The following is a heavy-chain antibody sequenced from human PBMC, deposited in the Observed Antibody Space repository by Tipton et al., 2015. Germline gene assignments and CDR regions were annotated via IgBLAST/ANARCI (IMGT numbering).Heavy chain of an antibody. V-gene: IGHV4-61*01. D-gene: IGHD5-24*01. Sequence: LRLSCTVSGGSVSTGNYYWGWIRQSPGKGLEWIGYISYSGSTHYNPSLKRRVTISLDTSKNQFSLTLNSVTAADTAAYYCARDLEHGMDVWGQGTTVTVSS. CDR1: GGSVSTGNYY. CDR3: ARDLEHGMDV. J-gene: IGHJ6*02. CDR2: ISYSGST.